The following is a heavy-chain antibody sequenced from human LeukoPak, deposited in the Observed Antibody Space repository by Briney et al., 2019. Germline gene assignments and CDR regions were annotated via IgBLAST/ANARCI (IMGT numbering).Heavy chain of an antibody. CDR3: ARRFYGDYAYFDY. Sequence: SETLSLTCAVYGGSFSGYYWSWIRQPPGKGLEWIGEINRSGSTNYNPSLKSRVTISVDTSKNQFSLKLSSVTAADTAVYYCARRFYGDYAYFDYWGQGTLVTVSS. CDR2: INRSGST. CDR1: GGSFSGYY. V-gene: IGHV4-34*01. J-gene: IGHJ4*02. D-gene: IGHD4-17*01.